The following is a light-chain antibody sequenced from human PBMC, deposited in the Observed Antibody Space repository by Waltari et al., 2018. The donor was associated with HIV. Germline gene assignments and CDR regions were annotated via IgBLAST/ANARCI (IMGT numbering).Light chain of an antibody. CDR1: QTANNNF. Sequence: EVVLTQYPGTLSLSPGERVSLSCRANQTANNNFLTWYQQKPGQAPRLLIYGASNRATDIPDRFSGFGSGTDFTLFISTLDPEDSALYFCQYFTSTPTYTFGQGTKLEIK. J-gene: IGKJ2*01. V-gene: IGKV3-20*01. CDR2: GAS. CDR3: QYFTSTPTYT.